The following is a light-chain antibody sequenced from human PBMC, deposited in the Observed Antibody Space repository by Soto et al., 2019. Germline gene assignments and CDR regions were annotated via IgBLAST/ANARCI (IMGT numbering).Light chain of an antibody. CDR1: QSVSIW. J-gene: IGKJ1*01. CDR2: KAS. Sequence: DIQMTQSPSTLSASVGDRVTITCRASQSVSIWLAWYQQKPGKAPKVLIYKASTLESGVPSRFSGSASGTEFTLTISSLQPEDSATYYCQQYNAYWTFGQGTKVEI. V-gene: IGKV1-5*03. CDR3: QQYNAYWT.